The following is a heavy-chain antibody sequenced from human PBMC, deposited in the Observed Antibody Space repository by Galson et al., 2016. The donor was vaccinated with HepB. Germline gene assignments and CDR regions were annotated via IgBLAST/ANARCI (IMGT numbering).Heavy chain of an antibody. CDR2: IRSKAHGGTP. CDR1: GFTFSDYT. CDR3: ARSAYNEGYFDS. D-gene: IGHD1-1*01. V-gene: IGHV3-49*03. Sequence: SLRLSCAASGFTFSDYTMSWFRQAPGKGLEWVGFIRSKAHGGTPEYAASVEGRVSISRDDVKNIAHLQMNSLKTEETAVYYCARSAYNEGYFDSWGQGTLVTVSS. J-gene: IGHJ4*02.